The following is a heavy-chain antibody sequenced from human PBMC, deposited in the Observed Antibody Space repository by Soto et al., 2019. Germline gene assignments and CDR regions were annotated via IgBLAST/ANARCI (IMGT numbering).Heavy chain of an antibody. CDR2: ISSSSSYI. D-gene: IGHD5-18*01. J-gene: IGHJ4*02. Sequence: EVQLVESGGGLVKPGGSLRLSCAASGFTFSSYSMNWVRQAPGKGLEWVSSISSSSSYIYYADSVKGRFTISRDNAKNSLYLQMNSPRAEDTAVYYCARGGRGYSYGYVGYWGQGTLVTVSS. V-gene: IGHV3-21*01. CDR3: ARGGRGYSYGYVGY. CDR1: GFTFSSYS.